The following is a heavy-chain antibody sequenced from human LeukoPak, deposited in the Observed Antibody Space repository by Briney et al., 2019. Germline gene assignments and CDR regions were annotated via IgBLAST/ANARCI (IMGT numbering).Heavy chain of an antibody. CDR1: GFSFSDYS. V-gene: IGHV3-11*01. J-gene: IGHJ4*02. CDR2: ISSSGSII. D-gene: IGHD5/OR15-5a*01. CDR3: ARDVGGVSTEYYFDY. Sequence: GGSLRLSCAASGFSFSDYSMSWIRQAPGKGLEWVSYISSSGSIIYYADSVKGRFTISRDNAKNSLFLQMNRLRAEDTAVYYCARDVGGVSTEYYFDYWGQGTLVTVSS.